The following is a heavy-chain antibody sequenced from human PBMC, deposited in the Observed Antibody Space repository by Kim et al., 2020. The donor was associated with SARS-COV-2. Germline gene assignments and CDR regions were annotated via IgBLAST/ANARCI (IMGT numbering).Heavy chain of an antibody. CDR1: GYTFTSYG. CDR3: ARAAGYYYDSSGYLNWFDP. V-gene: IGHV1-18*01. D-gene: IGHD3-22*01. CDR2: ISAYNGNT. J-gene: IGHJ5*02. Sequence: ASVKVSCKASGYTFTSYGISWVRQAPGQGLEWMGWISAYNGNTNYAQKLQGRVTMTTDTSTSTAYMELRSLRSDDTAVYYCARAAGYYYDSSGYLNWFDPWGQGTLVTVSS.